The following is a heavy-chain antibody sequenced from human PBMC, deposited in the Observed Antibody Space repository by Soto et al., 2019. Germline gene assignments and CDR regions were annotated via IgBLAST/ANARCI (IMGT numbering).Heavy chain of an antibody. Sequence: SETLSLTCAVYGGSFSGYYWSWIRQPPGKGLEWIGDINLSGSANHNPSLKSRVTVSVDTSKNQFSLKLKSVTAADTAVYYCARGITPIPAVKGDAPDNCYFDSWGLGTRVTVSS. CDR3: ARGITPIPAVKGDAPDNCYFDS. CDR2: INLSGSA. CDR1: GGSFSGYY. J-gene: IGHJ4*02. D-gene: IGHD6-25*01. V-gene: IGHV4-34*01.